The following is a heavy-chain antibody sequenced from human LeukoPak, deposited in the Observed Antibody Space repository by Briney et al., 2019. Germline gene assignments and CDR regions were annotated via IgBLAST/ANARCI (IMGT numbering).Heavy chain of an antibody. CDR2: IRQDGGVK. V-gene: IGHV3-7*03. J-gene: IGHJ4*02. D-gene: IGHD2-2*01. CDR1: GFTFSSYW. Sequence: GSLRLSCAASGFTFSSYWMTRVRQAPGKGLEWVANIRQDGGVKYYMDSAKGRFTLSRDNAKSSLYLQMNSLRVEDTAMYFCARTVVVVVGASDYFDYWGQGTLVTVSS. CDR3: ARTVVVVVGASDYFDY.